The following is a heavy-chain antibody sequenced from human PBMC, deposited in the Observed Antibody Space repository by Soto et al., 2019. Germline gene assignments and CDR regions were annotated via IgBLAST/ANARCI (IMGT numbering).Heavy chain of an antibody. CDR1: GGSISRGGYS. Sequence: SDTLSLTCAVSGGSISRGGYSWSWIRQPLGKGLEWIGYIYYTGTTNYFPSLKSRATISVDTSRNQFSLNLTSVTAADTAVYYCARLGDYYQAFDYWGQGTLVTVSS. D-gene: IGHD3-22*01. CDR3: ARLGDYYQAFDY. CDR2: IYYTGTT. J-gene: IGHJ4*02. V-gene: IGHV4-61*08.